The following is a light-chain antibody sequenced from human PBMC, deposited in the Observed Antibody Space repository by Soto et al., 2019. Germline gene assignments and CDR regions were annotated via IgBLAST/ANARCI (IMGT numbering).Light chain of an antibody. CDR3: AAWDDSLNGVL. CDR1: SSNIGSNT. Sequence: QSVLTQTPSASATPGQRVTISCSGSSSNIGSNTVNWYQQLPGAAPKLLIHSNNERPSGVPDRFSGSKSTTSASLAISGLQSEDEADYFCAAWDDSLNGVLFGGGTKLTVL. CDR2: SNN. J-gene: IGLJ2*01. V-gene: IGLV1-44*01.